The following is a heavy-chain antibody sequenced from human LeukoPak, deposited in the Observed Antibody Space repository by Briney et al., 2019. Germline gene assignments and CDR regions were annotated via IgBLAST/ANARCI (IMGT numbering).Heavy chain of an antibody. D-gene: IGHD6-13*01. CDR1: GGTFSSYA. Sequence: SVKVSCKASGGTFSSYAISWVRQAPGQGLEWMGGIIPIFGTANYAQKFQGRVTITADESTSTAYMELSSLRSEDTAVYYCARDWGGVYSSTEPDYWGQGTLVTVSS. CDR3: ARDWGGVYSSTEPDY. CDR2: IIPIFGTA. V-gene: IGHV1-69*13. J-gene: IGHJ4*02.